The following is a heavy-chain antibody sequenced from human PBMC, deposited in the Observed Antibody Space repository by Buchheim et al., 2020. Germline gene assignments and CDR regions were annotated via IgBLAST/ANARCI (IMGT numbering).Heavy chain of an antibody. J-gene: IGHJ6*02. CDR1: GGTFSSYA. V-gene: IGHV1-69*06. D-gene: IGHD2-15*01. CDR3: AREVGYCSGGSCYWGYYYGMDV. Sequence: QVQLVQSGAEVKKPGSSVKVSCKASGGTFSSYAISWVRQAPGQGLEWMGGIIPIFGTANYAQKFQGRVKITADKSTRTAYMELSSLRSEDTAVYYCAREVGYCSGGSCYWGYYYGMDVWGQGTT. CDR2: IIPIFGTA.